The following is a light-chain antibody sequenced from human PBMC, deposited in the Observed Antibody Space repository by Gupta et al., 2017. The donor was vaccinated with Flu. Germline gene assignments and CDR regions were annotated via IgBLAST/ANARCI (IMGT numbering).Light chain of an antibody. Sequence: QSVLTQPPSASGTPGQRVTISCSGGSSNIGSHVVDWYQQGPGTAPRLLIYTNNQRPSGVPDRFSGSKSGTSASLAISGLQAEDEADYFCAAWDDSLNDLLFGGGTKLTVL. J-gene: IGLJ2*01. CDR1: SSNIGSHV. CDR3: AAWDDSLNDLL. V-gene: IGLV1-44*01. CDR2: TNN.